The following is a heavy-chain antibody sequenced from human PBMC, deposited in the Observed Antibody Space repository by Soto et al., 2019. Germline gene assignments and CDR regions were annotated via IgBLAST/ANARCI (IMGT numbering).Heavy chain of an antibody. J-gene: IGHJ4*02. Sequence: QVQVVESGGGVVQTGKSLRLSCAASGFDFSSYGMHWVLQAPGKGLEWVAIPCFDGSNEVYGESVKERFSISRDHSKNRLYLEMNRLRAEDTAVYYCGRDAVPYCGGACCLDYWGKGTPVPVSS. D-gene: IGHD2-21*02. CDR3: GRDAVPYCGGACCLDY. CDR2: PCFDGSNE. CDR1: GFDFSSYG. V-gene: IGHV3-33*01.